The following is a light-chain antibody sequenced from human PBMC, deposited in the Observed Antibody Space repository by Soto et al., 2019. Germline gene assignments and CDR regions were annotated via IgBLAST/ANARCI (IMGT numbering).Light chain of an antibody. CDR3: TSYVGTNNWV. V-gene: IGLV2-8*01. CDR1: SSDVGSFDY. J-gene: IGLJ3*02. CDR2: AVS. Sequence: QSVLTQPPSASGSPGQSVTISCTGTSSDVGSFDYVSWYQQHPGKAPKVMIYAVSQRPSGVPDRFSGSKSGNTASLTVSGLQAEDEAYYYCTSYVGTNNWVFGGGTKLTVL.